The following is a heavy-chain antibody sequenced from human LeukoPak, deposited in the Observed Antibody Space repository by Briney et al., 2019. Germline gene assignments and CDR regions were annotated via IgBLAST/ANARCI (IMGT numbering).Heavy chain of an antibody. V-gene: IGHV4-61*02. J-gene: IGHJ5*02. CDR2: IYGSGRT. CDR1: GDSISSGSYY. D-gene: IGHD3-10*01. Sequence: PSQTLSLTCTVSGDSISSGSYYWSWIRQPAGKGLEWIGRIYGSGRTNYNLSLKSRVTISVDTSKNHFSLKLSSVTAADTAVYYCARLRYYGSGSYPMTGNWFDPWGQGILVTVSS. CDR3: ARLRYYGSGSYPMTGNWFDP.